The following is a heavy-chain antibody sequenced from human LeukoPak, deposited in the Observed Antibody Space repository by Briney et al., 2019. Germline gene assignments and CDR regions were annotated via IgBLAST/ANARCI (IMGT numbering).Heavy chain of an antibody. CDR2: MNPNSGNT. Sequence: ASVKVSCKASGYTFTSYDINWVRQAPGQGLEWMGWMNPNSGNTGYAQKFQGRVTITRNTSISTAYMELSSLRSEDTAVYYCARVRIAAAGTSNYWGQGTLVTVSS. CDR1: GYTFTSYD. CDR3: ARVRIAAAGTSNY. J-gene: IGHJ4*02. V-gene: IGHV1-8*03. D-gene: IGHD6-13*01.